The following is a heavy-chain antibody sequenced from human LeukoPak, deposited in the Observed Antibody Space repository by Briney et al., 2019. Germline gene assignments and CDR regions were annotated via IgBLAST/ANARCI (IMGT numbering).Heavy chain of an antibody. J-gene: IGHJ5*02. V-gene: IGHV3-23*01. D-gene: IGHD2-2*01. Sequence: GWSLRLSCAASGFTFSSYAMSWVRQAPGKGLEWLSAIGGSGGSTYYADSVKGRFTISRDNSKNTLYLQMNSLRAEDTAVYYCAYIYCSSTSCYDPWGQGTLVTVSS. CDR2: IGGSGGST. CDR3: AYIYCSSTSCYDP. CDR1: GFTFSSYA.